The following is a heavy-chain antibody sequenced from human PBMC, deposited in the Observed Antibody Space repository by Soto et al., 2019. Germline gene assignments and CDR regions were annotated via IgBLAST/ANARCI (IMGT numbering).Heavy chain of an antibody. D-gene: IGHD2-8*01. Sequence: ASVKVSCKASGDTFTSYYMHWVRQAPGQGLEWMGIINPSGGSTSYAQKFQGRVTMTRDTSTSTVYMELSSLRSEDTAVYYCARGGYAKHPHYYYYYMDVWGKGTTVTVSS. CDR1: GDTFTSYY. J-gene: IGHJ6*03. V-gene: IGHV1-46*03. CDR3: ARGGYAKHPHYYYYYMDV. CDR2: INPSGGST.